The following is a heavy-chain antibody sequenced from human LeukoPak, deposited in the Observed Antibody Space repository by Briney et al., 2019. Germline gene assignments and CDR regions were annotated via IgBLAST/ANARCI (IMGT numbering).Heavy chain of an antibody. J-gene: IGHJ4*02. Sequence: GGSLRLSCAASGFTFRSYEMNWVRQAPGKGLEWVSYISSSGSTIYYADSVKGRFTISRDNAKNSLYLQMNSLRAEDTAVYYCARVAVAGNFDYWGQGTLVTVSS. V-gene: IGHV3-48*03. CDR3: ARVAVAGNFDY. D-gene: IGHD6-19*01. CDR2: ISSSGSTI. CDR1: GFTFRSYE.